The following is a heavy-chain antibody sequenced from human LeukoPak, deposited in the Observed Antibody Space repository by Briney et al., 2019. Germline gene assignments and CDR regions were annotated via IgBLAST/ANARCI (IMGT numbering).Heavy chain of an antibody. V-gene: IGHV1-24*01. CDR1: GYTLTELS. CDR3: AGLRCSSTSCYSGFDY. J-gene: IGHJ4*02. D-gene: IGHD2-2*02. CDR2: FDPEDGET. Sequence: ASVKVSCKVSGYTLTELSMHWVRQAPGKGLEWMGGFDPEDGETIYAQKFQGRVTMTEDTSTDTAYMELSSLRSEDTAVCYCAGLRCSSTSCYSGFDYWGQGTLVTVSS.